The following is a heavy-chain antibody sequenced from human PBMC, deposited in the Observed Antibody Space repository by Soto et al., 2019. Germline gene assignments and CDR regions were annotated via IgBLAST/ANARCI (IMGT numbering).Heavy chain of an antibody. D-gene: IGHD3-22*01. J-gene: IGHJ1*01. CDR2: IGGRGDNT. CDR3: ANYYDSSGYPHGFFQH. Sequence: EVQLLESGGGLVQPGGFLRLSCAASGLTFSNYAMSWVRQAPGKGLEWVSSIGGRGDNTYYAESVEGRFTISRDISKNALYLHMNSLSVDDTAIYYCANYYDSSGYPHGFFQHWGQGTLVTVSS. V-gene: IGHV3-23*01. CDR1: GLTFSNYA.